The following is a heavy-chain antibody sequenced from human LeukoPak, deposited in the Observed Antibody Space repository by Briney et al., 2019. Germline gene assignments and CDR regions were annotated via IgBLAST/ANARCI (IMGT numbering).Heavy chain of an antibody. J-gene: IGHJ4*02. CDR3: ARLPTVFGVFNSGGSDH. D-gene: IGHD3-3*01. CDR1: GYDFINYA. V-gene: IGHV1-18*01. Sequence: GASVKLSCTASGYDFINYAVTWVREAPGQGLGWMGWITPYNGDTTYAQNPQGRVSMTTDTSTSTAYMELRSLRSDDTAVYYCARLPTVFGVFNSGGSDHWGQGTLVTVSS. CDR2: ITPYNGDT.